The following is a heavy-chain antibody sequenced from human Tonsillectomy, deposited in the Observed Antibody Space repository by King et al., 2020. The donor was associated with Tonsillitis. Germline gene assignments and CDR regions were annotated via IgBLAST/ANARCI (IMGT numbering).Heavy chain of an antibody. D-gene: IGHD3-3*01. V-gene: IGHV3-30*18. CDR3: AKDRFFDY. CDR1: GFTFSSYG. CDR2: ISYDGSNK. J-gene: IGHJ4*02. Sequence: VQLVESGGGVVQPGRSLRLSCAASGFTFSSYGMHWVRQAPGKGLEWVAGISYDGSNKYYADSVKGRFTISRDNSKNTLYLQMNSLRAEDTAVYYCAKDRFFDYWGQGTLVTVSS.